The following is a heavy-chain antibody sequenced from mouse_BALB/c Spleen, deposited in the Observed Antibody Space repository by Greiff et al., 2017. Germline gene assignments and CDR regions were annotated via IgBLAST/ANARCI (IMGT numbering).Heavy chain of an antibody. Sequence: VQLQQSGAELVKPGASVKLSCKTSGFTFSSSYISWLKQKPGQSHEWIAWIYAGTGGTSYNQKFTGKAQLTVDTSSSTAYMQFSSLITEDSAIYYCARQSDYGYDGYAMDYWGQGTSVTVSS. CDR3: ARQSDYGYDGYAMDY. V-gene: IGHV1-66*01. CDR1: GFTFSSSY. D-gene: IGHD2-2*01. J-gene: IGHJ4*01. CDR2: IYAGTGGT.